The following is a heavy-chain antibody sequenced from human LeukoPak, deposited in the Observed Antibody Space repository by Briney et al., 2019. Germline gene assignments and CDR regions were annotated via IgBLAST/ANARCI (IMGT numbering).Heavy chain of an antibody. CDR2: INHSGST. CDR1: GGSFSVYY. J-gene: IGHJ5*02. D-gene: IGHD3-22*01. V-gene: IGHV4-34*01. CDR3: ARRPPFGIVVNWFDP. Sequence: PSETLSLTCAVYGGSFSVYYWSWIRQPPGKGLEWIGEINHSGSTNYNPSLKSRVTISVDTSKNQFSLKLSSVTAADTAVYYCARRPPFGIVVNWFDPWGQGTLVTVSS.